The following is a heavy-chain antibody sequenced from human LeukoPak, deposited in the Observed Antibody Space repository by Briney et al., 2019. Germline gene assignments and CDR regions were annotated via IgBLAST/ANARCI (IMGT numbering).Heavy chain of an antibody. CDR2: IYYSGST. CDR3: ARRYGGGDALDI. D-gene: IGHD4-23*01. Sequence: PSETLSLTCTVSGDSISSSSYYWGWIRQPPGKGLEWIGSIYYSGSTYYNPSLKSRVTISVDTSKNQFSLKLSSVTAADTAVYYCARRYGGGDALDIWGQGTMVTVSS. CDR1: GDSISSSSYY. J-gene: IGHJ3*02. V-gene: IGHV4-39*07.